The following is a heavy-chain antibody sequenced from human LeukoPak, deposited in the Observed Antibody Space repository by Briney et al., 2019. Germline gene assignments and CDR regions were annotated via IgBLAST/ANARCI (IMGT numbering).Heavy chain of an antibody. J-gene: IGHJ4*02. V-gene: IGHV1-69*13. CDR2: IIPIFGTA. CDR3: ARSEYLDY. CDR1: GGTFSSYA. Sequence: GASVKVSCKASGGTFSSYAISWVRQAPGQGLEWVGGIIPIFGTANYAQKFQGRVTITADESTSTAYMELRSLRSDDTAVYYCARSEYLDYWGQGTLVTVSS.